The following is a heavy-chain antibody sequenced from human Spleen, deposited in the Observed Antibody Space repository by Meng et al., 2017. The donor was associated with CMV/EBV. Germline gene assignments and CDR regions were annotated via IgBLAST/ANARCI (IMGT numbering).Heavy chain of an antibody. CDR1: GFTFSDYY. CDR2: ISSSGSTI. CDR3: AREPGRGAFDV. D-gene: IGHD1-26*01. V-gene: IGHV3-11*04. Sequence: LSLTCAASGFTFSDYYMSWIRQAPGKGLEWVSYISSSGSTIYYADSVKGRFTISRDNTKNTLYLQLNGLRADDTAVYYCAREPGRGAFDVWGQGTLVTVSS. J-gene: IGHJ1*01.